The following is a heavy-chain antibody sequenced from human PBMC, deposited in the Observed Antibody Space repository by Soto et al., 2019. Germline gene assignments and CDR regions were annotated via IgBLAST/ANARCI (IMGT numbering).Heavy chain of an antibody. CDR1: GGSISGHY. CDR3: ARDVGLQHDTGYYDFWSGKNNWFDP. V-gene: IGHV4-59*11. D-gene: IGHD3-3*01. CDR2: ISYSGST. Sequence: SETLSLTCTVSGGSISGHYWSWIRQPPGKGLQYIGYISYSGSTNYNPSLKSQVTISVDTSNNQFSLRLSSVTAADTAVYYCARDVGLQHDTGYYDFWSGKNNWFDPWGQGILVTVSS. J-gene: IGHJ5*02.